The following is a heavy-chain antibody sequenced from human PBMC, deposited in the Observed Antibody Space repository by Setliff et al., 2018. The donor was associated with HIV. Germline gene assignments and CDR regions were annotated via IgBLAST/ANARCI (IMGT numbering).Heavy chain of an antibody. CDR3: ARDGGYCSGTSCSEYYYYHGMDV. J-gene: IGHJ6*02. Sequence: ASVKVSCKASGDTFTKYGIGWVRQAPGQRLEWMGWINPGSGNTQYSQKLQGRITITRDSSASTVYLELSSLRFEDTAVYYCARDGGYCSGTSCSEYYYYHGMDVWGQGTTVTVSS. D-gene: IGHD2-15*01. CDR1: GDTFTKYG. V-gene: IGHV1-3*01. CDR2: INPGSGNT.